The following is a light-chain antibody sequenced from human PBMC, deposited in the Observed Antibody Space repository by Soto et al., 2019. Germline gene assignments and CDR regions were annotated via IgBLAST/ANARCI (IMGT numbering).Light chain of an antibody. CDR1: SSDVGSYNR. CDR2: DVT. CDR3: NSFTTSSTYV. J-gene: IGLJ1*01. V-gene: IGLV2-18*02. Sequence: QSALTQPPSVSGSPGQSVAISCTGTSSDVGSYNRVAWYQQPPGTAPKLSIYDVTNRPSGVPDRFSGSKSGNTASLTISGLQAEDEADYYCNSFTTSSTYVFGTGTKVTVL.